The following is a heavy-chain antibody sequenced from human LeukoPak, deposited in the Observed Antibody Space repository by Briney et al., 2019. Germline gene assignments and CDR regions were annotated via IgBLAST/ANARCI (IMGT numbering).Heavy chain of an antibody. D-gene: IGHD6-6*01. CDR1: GGSISSGGYY. CDR3: ARAYSSSSWFDY. J-gene: IGHJ4*02. CDR2: IYYSGST. Sequence: SETLSLTCTVSGGSISSGGYYWSWIRQHPGKGLEWIGYIYYSGSTNYNPSLKSRVTISVDTSKNQFSLKLSSVTAADTAVYYRARAYSSSSWFDYWGQGTLVTVSS. V-gene: IGHV4-61*08.